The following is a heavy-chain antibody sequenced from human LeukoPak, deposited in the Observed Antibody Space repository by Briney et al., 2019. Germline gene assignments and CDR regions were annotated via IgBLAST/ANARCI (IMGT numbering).Heavy chain of an antibody. CDR3: ARDYSYGSNWFDP. CDR1: GFTFSTYW. V-gene: IGHV3-74*01. CDR2: ITSDGITT. D-gene: IGHD5-18*01. Sequence: GGSLRLSCAASGFTFSTYWMHWVRQAPGKGLVWVSRITSDGITTTYADSVKGRFTISRNNAKNTLYLQMNSLRAEDTAVYYCARDYSYGSNWFDPWGQGTLVTVSS. J-gene: IGHJ5*02.